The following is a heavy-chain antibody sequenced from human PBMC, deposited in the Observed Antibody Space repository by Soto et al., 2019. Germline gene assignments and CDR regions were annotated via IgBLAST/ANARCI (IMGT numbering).Heavy chain of an antibody. CDR2: ISAYNGNT. V-gene: IGHV1-18*01. Sequence: GASVKVSCKASGYTFTSYGISWVRQAPGQGLEWMGWISAYNGNTNYAQKLQGRVTMTTDTSTSTAYMELRSLRSDDTAVYYCERADIVVVVAATGDYWGRGTLVTVS. CDR1: GYTFTSYG. CDR3: ERADIVVVVAATGDY. J-gene: IGHJ4*02. D-gene: IGHD2-15*01.